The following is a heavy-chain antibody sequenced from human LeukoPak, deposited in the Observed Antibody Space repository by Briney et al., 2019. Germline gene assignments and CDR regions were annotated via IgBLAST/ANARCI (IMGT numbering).Heavy chain of an antibody. CDR2: IYYSGRT. Sequence: SETLSLTCTVSGGSISNSSYYWDWIRQPPGKGLEWIGSIYYSGRTYYNPSLKSRVTISVDTSKNQFSLKLSSVTAADTAVYYCARDHSWSVDYWGQGTLVTVSS. CDR1: GGSISNSSYY. D-gene: IGHD6-13*01. V-gene: IGHV4-39*07. J-gene: IGHJ4*02. CDR3: ARDHSWSVDY.